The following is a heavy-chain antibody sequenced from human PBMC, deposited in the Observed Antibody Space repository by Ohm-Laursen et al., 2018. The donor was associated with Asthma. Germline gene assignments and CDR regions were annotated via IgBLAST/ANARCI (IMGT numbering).Heavy chain of an antibody. J-gene: IGHJ4*02. CDR2: ISYDGSNK. V-gene: IGHV3-30*03. CDR3: ARDGSRSGHYPRPHDY. CDR1: GFTFSSYG. D-gene: IGHD3-22*01. Sequence: SSLRLSCTASGFTFSSYGMHWVRQAPGKGLEWVAVISYDGSNKYYGDSVKGRFTISRDNSKNTVDLQMNSLRAEDTAVYYCARDGSRSGHYPRPHDYWGQGTLVTVSS.